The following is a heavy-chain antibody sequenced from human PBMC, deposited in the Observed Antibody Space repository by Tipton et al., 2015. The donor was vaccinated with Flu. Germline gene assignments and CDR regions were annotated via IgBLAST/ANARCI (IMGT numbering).Heavy chain of an antibody. Sequence: LRLSCAASGFTFSSSTMGWVRQPPGKRLEWIGEINDSGSTNYNPSLRSRVTISVDTSKNQFSLKLNSVSAADTAVYYCARSTHHYGSGSSDYWGQGTLVTVSS. V-gene: IGHV4-34*01. CDR2: INDSGST. CDR3: ARSTHHYGSGSSDY. CDR1: GFTFSSST. J-gene: IGHJ4*02. D-gene: IGHD3-10*01.